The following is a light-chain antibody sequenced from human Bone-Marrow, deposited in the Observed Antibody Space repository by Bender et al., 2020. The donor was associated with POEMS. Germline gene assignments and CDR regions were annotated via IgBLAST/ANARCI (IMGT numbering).Light chain of an antibody. Sequence: QSVLTQPPSLSAVPGLKVTISCSGSSSNIGNNYVSWYQQFPGTAPKLLIYDNNKRPSGIPDRFSGSKSGTSATLGITGLQSDDEAIYFCVAWDASLNGWVFGGGTKLTVL. V-gene: IGLV1-51*01. CDR3: VAWDASLNGWV. J-gene: IGLJ3*02. CDR1: SSNIGNNY. CDR2: DNN.